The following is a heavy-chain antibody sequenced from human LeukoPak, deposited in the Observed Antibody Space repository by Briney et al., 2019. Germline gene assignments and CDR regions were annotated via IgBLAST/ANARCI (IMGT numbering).Heavy chain of an antibody. Sequence: GASVKVSCKASGGTFSNYAISWVRQAPGQGPEWMGGITPIFATPSYAQKFQGRVTITADESTSTAYMELSGLRPEDTAVYYCARWAGYCRITNCYSAFDYWGQGTLVTVSS. J-gene: IGHJ4*02. CDR2: ITPIFATP. CDR3: ARWAGYCRITNCYSAFDY. D-gene: IGHD2-2*02. CDR1: GGTFSNYA. V-gene: IGHV1-69*13.